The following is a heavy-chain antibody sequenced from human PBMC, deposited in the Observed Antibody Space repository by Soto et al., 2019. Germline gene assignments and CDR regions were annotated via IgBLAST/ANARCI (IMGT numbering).Heavy chain of an antibody. CDR3: ARFQLLLVSYYGMDV. V-gene: IGHV3-11*01. CDR2: VSSSGSTV. D-gene: IGHD2-15*01. CDR1: GFTFSDYY. Sequence: GGSLRLSCAASGFTFSDYYMSWIRQVPGKGLEWVSYVSSSGSTVYYADSVKGRFTISSHNAKPSLYRQINTLRAEHPAVYCGARFQLLLVSYYGMDVWGQGTTVTVSS. J-gene: IGHJ6*02.